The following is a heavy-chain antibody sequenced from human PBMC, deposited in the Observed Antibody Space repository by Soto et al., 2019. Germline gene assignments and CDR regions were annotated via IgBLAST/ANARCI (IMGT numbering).Heavy chain of an antibody. D-gene: IGHD6-13*01. CDR2: ISWNSGSI. Sequence: GGSLRLSCAASGFTFDDYAMHWVRQAPGKGLEWVSGISWNSGSIGYADSVKGRFTISRDNAKNSLYLQMNSLRAEDTALYYCAKDRSSWYQGWFDPWGQGTLVTVSS. CDR1: GFTFDDYA. V-gene: IGHV3-9*01. CDR3: AKDRSSWYQGWFDP. J-gene: IGHJ5*02.